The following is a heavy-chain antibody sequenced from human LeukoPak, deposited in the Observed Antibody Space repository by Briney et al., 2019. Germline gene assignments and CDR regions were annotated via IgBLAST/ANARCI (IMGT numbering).Heavy chain of an antibody. Sequence: GGSLRLSCTAVGLSFSNVWMSWVRQGPGKGLEWVGHIKSKTYGETIDYAAHAKGRFTISRDDSKDTLYLQMNGLKSDDTAVYFCTTDVQNFRHSSAWSPDHFDYWGQGTLVTVSS. CDR1: GLSFSNVW. J-gene: IGHJ4*02. CDR2: IKSKTYGETI. CDR3: TTDVQNFRHSSAWSPDHFDY. D-gene: IGHD6-19*01. V-gene: IGHV3-15*01.